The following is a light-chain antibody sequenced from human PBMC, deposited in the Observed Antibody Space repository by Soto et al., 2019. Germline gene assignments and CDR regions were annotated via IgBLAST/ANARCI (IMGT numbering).Light chain of an antibody. CDR3: MQGTHWPIT. Sequence: DVVMTQSPLSLPVTLGQPASISCISVQILVYSDGNTYLNWFQQRPGQSPRRLIYKVSNRDSGVPDRFSGSGSGTVFTLKISRVEAEDVGVYYCMQGTHWPITFGQGTRLEIK. J-gene: IGKJ5*01. CDR1: QILVYSDGNTY. V-gene: IGKV2-30*01. CDR2: KVS.